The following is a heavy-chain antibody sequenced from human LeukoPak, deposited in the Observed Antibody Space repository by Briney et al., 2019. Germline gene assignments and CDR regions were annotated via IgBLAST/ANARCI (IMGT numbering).Heavy chain of an antibody. CDR1: GASISSYY. D-gene: IGHD1-1*01. CDR2: IYTSANT. J-gene: IGHJ3*02. Sequence: SETLSLTCNVSGASISSYYWSWIRQPAGKGLEWIGRIYTSANTNYSPSFKSRATISIDRSKNQFSLNLPSATAADTAVYYCARDRIWNDAGHDPFDIWGQGTMVTVPS. V-gene: IGHV4-4*07. CDR3: ARDRIWNDAGHDPFDI.